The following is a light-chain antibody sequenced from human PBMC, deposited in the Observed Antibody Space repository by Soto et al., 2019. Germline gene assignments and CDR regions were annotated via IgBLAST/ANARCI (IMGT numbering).Light chain of an antibody. CDR3: QQYNNWPPIT. V-gene: IGKV3-15*01. J-gene: IGKJ5*01. CDR2: DAS. Sequence: EIVMTQSPATLSVSPGERATLSSSASQSVSSPCASYQPKPGQAPTLIIYDASTRATAIPVSFSGSGSGKEFTLTIRSLQSEDFAVYYCQQYNNWPPITFGQGTRLEIK. CDR1: QSVSSP.